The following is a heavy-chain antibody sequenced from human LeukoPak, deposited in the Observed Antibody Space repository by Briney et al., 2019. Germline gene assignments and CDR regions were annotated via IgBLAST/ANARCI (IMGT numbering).Heavy chain of an antibody. Sequence: GGPLGLSCEASGLTFEGNAMHWSRQPPGKGLEWASLISGDGSSTYYADSVKGRFTISRDDNKNSLYLQMNGLRTEDIALYYCARDRERWVPGEYNGMDVWGQGTTVTVSS. D-gene: IGHD1-1*01. V-gene: IGHV3-43*02. J-gene: IGHJ6*02. CDR3: ARDRERWVPGEYNGMDV. CDR2: ISGDGSST. CDR1: GLTFEGNA.